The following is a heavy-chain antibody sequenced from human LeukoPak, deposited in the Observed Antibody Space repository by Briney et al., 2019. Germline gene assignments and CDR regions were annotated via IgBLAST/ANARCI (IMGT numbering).Heavy chain of an antibody. J-gene: IGHJ6*02. CDR1: GFTVSSNY. CDR3: AGSSIAARPSPYYYYYYGMDV. Sequence: GGSLRLSCAASGFTVSSNYMSWVRQAPGKGLEWVSVIYSGGSTYYADSVKGRFTISRDNSKNTLYLQMNSLRAEDTAVYYCAGSSIAARPSPYYYYYYGMDVWGQGTTVTVSS. D-gene: IGHD6-6*01. V-gene: IGHV3-53*01. CDR2: IYSGGST.